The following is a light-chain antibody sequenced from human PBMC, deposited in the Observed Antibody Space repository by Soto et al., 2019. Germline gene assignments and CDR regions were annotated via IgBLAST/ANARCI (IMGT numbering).Light chain of an antibody. CDR2: AVS. V-gene: IGKV3-15*01. CDR1: QTVYNN. Sequence: EVVMTQSPATLSVSPGETVTLSCRASQTVYNNYLAWYQQKPGQTPRLIIYAVSARATGIPARVSGSGSGTDFTLTLTGLQSEDFAVYYGQQYNNCPISFGKGTRLESK. J-gene: IGKJ5*01. CDR3: QQYNNCPIS.